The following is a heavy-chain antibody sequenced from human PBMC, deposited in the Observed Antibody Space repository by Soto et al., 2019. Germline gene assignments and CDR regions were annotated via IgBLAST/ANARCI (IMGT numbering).Heavy chain of an antibody. D-gene: IGHD1-1*01. Sequence: QVQLVESGGGVVQPGRSLRLSCAASGFTYSYYGMHWVRQAPSKGLEWVAVIWYDGSNKYYADSVKGRFTISRDNSKNTLYLQMNSLRAEDTAVYYCARDLEGPFDYWGQGTLVTVSS. CDR2: IWYDGSNK. CDR1: GFTYSYYG. CDR3: ARDLEGPFDY. J-gene: IGHJ4*02. V-gene: IGHV3-33*01.